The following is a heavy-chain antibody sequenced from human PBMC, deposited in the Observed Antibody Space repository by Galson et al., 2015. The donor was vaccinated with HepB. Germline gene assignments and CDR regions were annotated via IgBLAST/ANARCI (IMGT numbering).Heavy chain of an antibody. CDR2: MNPNSGNT. Sequence: SVKVSCKASGYTFTRYDINWVRQATGQGLEWMGWMNPNSGNTGYAQKFQGRVTMTRNTSISTAYMELSSLRSEDTAVYYRARGQGGSYPRDYWGQGTLVTVSS. D-gene: IGHD1-26*01. CDR1: GYTFTRYD. V-gene: IGHV1-8*01. J-gene: IGHJ4*02. CDR3: ARGQGGSYPRDY.